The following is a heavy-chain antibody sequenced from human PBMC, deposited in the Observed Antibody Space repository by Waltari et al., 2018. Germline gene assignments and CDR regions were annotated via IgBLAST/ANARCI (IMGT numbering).Heavy chain of an antibody. CDR2: SHGSGKT. J-gene: IGHJ4*02. CDR1: GDSVSRSYW. V-gene: IGHV4-4*02. D-gene: IGHD2-15*01. CDR3: ARDRGRGLYLDS. Sequence: QVQLQESGPGLVRPSGTLSLTCAFSGDSVSRSYWWSWVRQPPGKGLEWIGQSHGSGKTHYHPSLESRVTVSMDTSNNQFTLKVTSATAADTGVYYCARDRGRGLYLDSWGQGTQVTVSP.